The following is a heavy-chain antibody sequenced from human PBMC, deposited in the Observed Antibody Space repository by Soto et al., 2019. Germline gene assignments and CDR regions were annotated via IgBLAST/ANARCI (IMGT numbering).Heavy chain of an antibody. Sequence: QVQLQQWGAGLLKPSETLSLTCAVYGGSFSGYYWSWIRQPPGKGLEWIGEINHSGSTNYNPSLKSRVTISVDTSKNQFSLKLSSVTAADTAGYYCARVRGWERALRGFDPWGQGTLVTVSS. J-gene: IGHJ5*02. CDR2: INHSGST. CDR3: ARVRGWERALRGFDP. D-gene: IGHD1-26*01. V-gene: IGHV4-34*01. CDR1: GGSFSGYY.